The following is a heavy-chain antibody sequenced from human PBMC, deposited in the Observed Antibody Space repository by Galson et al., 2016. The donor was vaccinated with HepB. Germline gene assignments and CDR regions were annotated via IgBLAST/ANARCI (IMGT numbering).Heavy chain of an antibody. J-gene: IGHJ3*02. Sequence: SLRLSCAASGFTFSGYSMHWVRQAPGKGLEYVSGINSNGGRTYYTDPVKGRFTLSRDNSKYTVYLQMSSLRIEDTAVYFCVKEGYQELSDGAFDIWGQGTMVTVSS. V-gene: IGHV3-64D*06. CDR2: INSNGGRT. CDR1: GFTFSGYS. D-gene: IGHD2-2*01. CDR3: VKEGYQELSDGAFDI.